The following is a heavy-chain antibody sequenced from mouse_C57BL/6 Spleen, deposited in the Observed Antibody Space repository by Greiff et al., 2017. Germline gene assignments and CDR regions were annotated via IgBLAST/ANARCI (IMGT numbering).Heavy chain of an antibody. CDR3: ARGGLPTLFAY. CDR1: GYAFSSSW. D-gene: IGHD5-1*01. CDR2: IYPGDGDT. J-gene: IGHJ3*01. V-gene: IGHV1-82*01. Sequence: VQLQQSGPELVKPGASVKISCKASGYAFSSSWMNWVKQRPGKGLEWIGRIYPGDGDTNYNGKFKGKATLTADKSSSTAYMQLSSLTSEDSAVYFCARGGLPTLFAYWGQGTLVTVSA.